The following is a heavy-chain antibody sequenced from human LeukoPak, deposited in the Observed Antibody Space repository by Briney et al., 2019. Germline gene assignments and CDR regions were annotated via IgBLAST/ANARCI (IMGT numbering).Heavy chain of an antibody. Sequence: ASVRISCKASGYTFVSLDINWVRQASGQGLEWMGWMNPSSGNTGSAQKFQGRLSMTRDTSIDTAYMELSSLSSEDTAVYYCARACGDLDHWGQGSLVSVSS. CDR3: ARACGDLDH. CDR1: GYTFVSLD. J-gene: IGHJ4*02. V-gene: IGHV1-8*01. CDR2: MNPSSGNT. D-gene: IGHD6-25*01.